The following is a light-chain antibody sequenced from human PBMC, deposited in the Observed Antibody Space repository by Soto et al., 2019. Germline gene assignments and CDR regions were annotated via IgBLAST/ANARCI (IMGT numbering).Light chain of an antibody. Sequence: EVVLTQSPDTLSLSPGERATLSCRASQSVGSNLAWYQQKPGQAPRLLIYGASTRATGIPARFSGSGSGTEFTLTISSLQSEDFAVYYCQQYENWPRTFGQGTKVDI. CDR3: QQYENWPRT. V-gene: IGKV3-15*01. CDR2: GAS. CDR1: QSVGSN. J-gene: IGKJ1*01.